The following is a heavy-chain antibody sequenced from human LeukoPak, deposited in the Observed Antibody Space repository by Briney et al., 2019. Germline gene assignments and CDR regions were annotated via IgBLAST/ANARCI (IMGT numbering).Heavy chain of an antibody. Sequence: SETLSLTCAVYGGSFSGYYWSWIRQPPGKGLEWIGEINHSGSTNYNPSLKSRVTISVDTSKNQFSLKLSSVTAADTAVYYCARATDLRYFDWFRFDPWGQGTLVTVSS. J-gene: IGHJ5*02. CDR3: ARATDLRYFDWFRFDP. CDR2: INHSGST. CDR1: GGSFSGYY. D-gene: IGHD3-9*01. V-gene: IGHV4-34*01.